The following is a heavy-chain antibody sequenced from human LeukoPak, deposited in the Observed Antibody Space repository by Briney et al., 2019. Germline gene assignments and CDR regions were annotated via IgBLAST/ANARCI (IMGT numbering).Heavy chain of an antibody. CDR2: TYYRSEWNN. D-gene: IGHD3-10*01. Sequence: SQTLSLTCAISGDSVSRNTGAWSWIRQSPSTGLEWLGRTYYRSEWNNDYAVSVKGRITINPDTFKDQFSLQLTSVTPEDTAVYYCARDSYGSGRNAFDIWGQGTVVTVSS. V-gene: IGHV6-1*01. CDR1: GDSVSRNTGA. J-gene: IGHJ3*02. CDR3: ARDSYGSGRNAFDI.